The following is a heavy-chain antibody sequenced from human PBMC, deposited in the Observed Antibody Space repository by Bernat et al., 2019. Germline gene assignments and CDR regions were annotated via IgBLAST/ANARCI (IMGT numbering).Heavy chain of an antibody. CDR2: IYYRGST. V-gene: IGHV4-39*01. CDR1: GGSISSSSYY. J-gene: IGHJ4*02. CDR3: ARPEGYDRSSWER. D-gene: IGHD3-22*01. Sequence: QLQLQESGPGLVKPSETLSLTCTVSGGSISSSSYYWGWTRQPPGKGLEWIGSIYYRGSTYYNSTLKSRVTISVDTSKNQFSRKVGSVTADDTAVYYCARPEGYDRSSWERWGQGTLVTVSS.